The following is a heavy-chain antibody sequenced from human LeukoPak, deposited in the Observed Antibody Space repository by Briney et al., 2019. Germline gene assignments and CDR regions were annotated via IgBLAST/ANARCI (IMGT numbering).Heavy chain of an antibody. CDR3: ARGLYYYEGD. CDR1: GGSISSGDYY. J-gene: IGHJ4*02. D-gene: IGHD3-22*01. V-gene: IGHV4-30-4*08. Sequence: SETLSLTCTVSGGSISSGDYYWSWIRQPPGKGLEWIEYIYYSGSTYYNPSLKRRGTISVDTSKNQLSLKLSSVTAADTAVYYCARGLYYYEGDWGQGTLVTVSS. CDR2: IYYSGST.